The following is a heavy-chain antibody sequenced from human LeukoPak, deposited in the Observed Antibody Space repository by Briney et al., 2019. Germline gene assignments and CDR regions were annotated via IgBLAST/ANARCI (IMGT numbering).Heavy chain of an antibody. Sequence: GSLRLSCAASGFTFSNYWMSWVRRAPGKGLEWIGEIHPSGIFYYNSSLMSRVTISIDTSKSQFSLRLTSVTAADTAFYYCARGRDRSKAGDHWGQGSLVTVSS. CDR2: IHPSGIF. J-gene: IGHJ4*02. CDR1: GFTFSNYW. CDR3: ARGRDRSKAGDH. V-gene: IGHV4-34*01. D-gene: IGHD5-24*01.